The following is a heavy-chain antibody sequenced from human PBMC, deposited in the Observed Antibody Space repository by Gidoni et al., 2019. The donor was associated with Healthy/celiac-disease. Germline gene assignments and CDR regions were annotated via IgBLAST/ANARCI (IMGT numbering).Heavy chain of an antibody. J-gene: IGHJ4*02. CDR2: IIPILGIA. CDR1: GGTFSRHA. Sequence: QVQLVQSGAEVKKPGSSVKVSCKASGGTFSRHALRWVRQAPGQGLEWMGRIIPILGIANYAQKFQGRVTITADKSTSTAYMELSSLRSEDTAVYYCAREARDYDFWSGYLGEGHFDYWGQGTLVTVSS. CDR3: AREARDYDFWSGYLGEGHFDY. D-gene: IGHD3-3*01. V-gene: IGHV1-69*04.